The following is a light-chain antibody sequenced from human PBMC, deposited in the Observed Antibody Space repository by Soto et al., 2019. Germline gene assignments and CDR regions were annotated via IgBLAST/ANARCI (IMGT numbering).Light chain of an antibody. CDR1: MGISNK. CDR3: KKYNSAPT. V-gene: IGKV1-27*01. J-gene: IGKJ5*01. CDR2: AAS. Sequence: DMQITQSPSSLSASVGDRVSITCRASMGISNKVAWYQHKPGEAPKLLISAASTLQSGVPSRFSGGGSGKDFTLTISSLQPEDGATYYCKKYNSAPTFGQGTRLDIK.